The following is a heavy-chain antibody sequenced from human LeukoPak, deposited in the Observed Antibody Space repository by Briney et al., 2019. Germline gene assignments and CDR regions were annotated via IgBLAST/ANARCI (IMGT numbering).Heavy chain of an antibody. CDR2: IYYSGST. Sequence: PSETLSLTCTVSGGSISSSSYYWGWIRQPPGKGLERIGSIYYSGSTYYNPSLKSRVTISVDTSKNRFSLKLSSVTAADTAVYYCARHLYSSSMYGWFDPWGQGTLVTVSS. D-gene: IGHD6-13*01. V-gene: IGHV4-39*01. CDR1: GGSISSSSYY. J-gene: IGHJ5*02. CDR3: ARHLYSSSMYGWFDP.